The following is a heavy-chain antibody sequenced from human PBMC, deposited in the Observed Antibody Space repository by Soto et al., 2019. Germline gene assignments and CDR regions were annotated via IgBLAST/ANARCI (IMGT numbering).Heavy chain of an antibody. J-gene: IGHJ4*02. CDR3: ARPGSENDY. CDR2: IKQDGSER. V-gene: IGHV3-7*05. CDR1: GFTFSNYW. D-gene: IGHD3-10*01. Sequence: EVQLVESGGGLVQPGGSLRLSCAASGFTFSNYWMSWVRQAPGKGLEWVANIKQDGSERNYVDSVKGRFTIARDNAKNSLYLQLNSLRAEDTAVYYSARPGSENDYWGQGTRVTVSS.